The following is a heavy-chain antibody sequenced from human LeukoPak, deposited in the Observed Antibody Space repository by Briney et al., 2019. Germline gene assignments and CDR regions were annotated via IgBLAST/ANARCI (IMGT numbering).Heavy chain of an antibody. CDR2: INSDGSST. CDR3: ATGSYLDAFDI. CDR1: GFTFSSYW. D-gene: IGHD1-26*01. J-gene: IGHJ3*02. Sequence: GRSLRLSCAASGFTFSSYWMHWVRQAPGKGLVWVSRINSDGSSTSYADSVKGRFTISRDNAKNTLYLQMNSLRAEDTAVYYCATGSYLDAFDIWGQGTMVTVSS. V-gene: IGHV3-74*01.